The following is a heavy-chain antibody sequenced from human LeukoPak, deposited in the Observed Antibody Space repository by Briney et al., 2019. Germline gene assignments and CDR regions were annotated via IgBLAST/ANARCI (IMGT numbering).Heavy chain of an antibody. Sequence: PGGSLRLSCAGSGLTFNIYAMTWVRQAPGKGLEWVSAISGGGDSRTYYADSVKGRFTISRDNSKNTLYPQMNSLRAEDTAVYYCAKSNSGNGFDYWGQGTLVTVSS. V-gene: IGHV3-23*01. J-gene: IGHJ4*02. CDR3: AKSNSGNGFDY. CDR1: GLTFNIYA. D-gene: IGHD5-12*01. CDR2: ISGGGDSRT.